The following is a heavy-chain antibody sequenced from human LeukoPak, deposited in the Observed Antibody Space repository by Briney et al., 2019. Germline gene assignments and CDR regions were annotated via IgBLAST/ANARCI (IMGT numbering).Heavy chain of an antibody. J-gene: IGHJ4*02. Sequence: PSETLSLTCTVSGGSISSYYWSWIRQPAGKGLEWIGRIYTSGSTNYNPSLKSRVTMLVDTSKNQFSLKLSSVTAADTAVYYCARDLFSGSWYLLQWGQGTLVTVSS. V-gene: IGHV4-4*07. CDR3: ARDLFSGSWYLLQ. CDR2: IYTSGST. D-gene: IGHD6-13*01. CDR1: GGSISSYY.